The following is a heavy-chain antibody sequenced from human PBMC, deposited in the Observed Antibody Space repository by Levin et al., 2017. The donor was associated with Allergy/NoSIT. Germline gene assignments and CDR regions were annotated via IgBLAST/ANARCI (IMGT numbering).Heavy chain of an antibody. CDR1: GFTFSSYG. V-gene: IGHV3-33*01. CDR3: ARDKQLVGLARGRPLPGGYGMDV. CDR2: IWYDGSNK. Sequence: GGSLRLSCAASGFTFSSYGMHWVRQAPGKGLEWVAVIWYDGSNKYYADSVKGRFTISRDNSKNTLYLQMNSLRAEDTAVYYCARDKQLVGLARGRPLPGGYGMDVWGQGTTVTVSS. D-gene: IGHD6-13*01. J-gene: IGHJ6*02.